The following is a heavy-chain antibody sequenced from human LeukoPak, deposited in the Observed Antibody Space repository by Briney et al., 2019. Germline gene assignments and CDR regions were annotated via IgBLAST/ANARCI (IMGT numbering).Heavy chain of an antibody. CDR2: ISGSGSGT. CDR1: GFTVGSYA. CDR3: AIEVVSGGEFDY. V-gene: IGHV3-23*01. Sequence: GGSLRLSCAASGFTVGSYAMSWVRQAPGKGLEWVSAISGSGSGTYYADSVKGRFTISRDNSKNTLSLQMNSLRAEDTAVYYCAIEVVSGGEFDYWGQGTLVTVSS. J-gene: IGHJ4*02. D-gene: IGHD2-8*02.